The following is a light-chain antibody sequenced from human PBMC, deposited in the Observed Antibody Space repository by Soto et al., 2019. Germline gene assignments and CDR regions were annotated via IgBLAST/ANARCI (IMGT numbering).Light chain of an antibody. CDR2: DVS. V-gene: IGLV2-14*01. Sequence: QSVLTQPASVSGSPGQSITISCTGTSSDVGGYNYVSWYKQHPGKAPKLMIYDVSNRPSGVSNRFSGSKSSNTASLTISGLQAEDEADYYCSSYTSSSPAIVFGTGTKVTVL. J-gene: IGLJ1*01. CDR3: SSYTSSSPAIV. CDR1: SSDVGGYNY.